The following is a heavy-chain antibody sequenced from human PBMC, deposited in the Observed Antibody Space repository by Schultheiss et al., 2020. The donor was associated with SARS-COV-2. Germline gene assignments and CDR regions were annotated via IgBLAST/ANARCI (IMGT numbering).Heavy chain of an antibody. CDR1: GFTFSSYS. CDR3: ASKGYNTMVRGVIIH. Sequence: GGSLRLSCAASGFTFSSYSMNWVRQAPGKGLEWVAVISYDGSNKYYADSVKGRFTISRDNAKNSLYLQMNSLRAEDTAVYYCASKGYNTMVRGVIIHWGQGTLVTVSS. D-gene: IGHD3-10*01. V-gene: IGHV3-30*03. CDR2: ISYDGSNK. J-gene: IGHJ4*02.